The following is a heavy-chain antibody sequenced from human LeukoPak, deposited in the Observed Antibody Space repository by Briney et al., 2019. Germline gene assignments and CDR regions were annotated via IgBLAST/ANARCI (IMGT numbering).Heavy chain of an antibody. V-gene: IGHV1-2*02. J-gene: IGHJ4*02. CDR2: INPNSGGT. CDR1: GYTFTGYY. Sequence: ASVKVSCKASGYTFTGYYMHWVRQAPGQGLEWMGWINPNSGGTNYAQKFQGRVTMTRDTSISTAYMELSRLRSDDTAVYYCARDYGDYVIGFDYWGQGTLVTVSS. CDR3: ARDYGDYVIGFDY. D-gene: IGHD4-17*01.